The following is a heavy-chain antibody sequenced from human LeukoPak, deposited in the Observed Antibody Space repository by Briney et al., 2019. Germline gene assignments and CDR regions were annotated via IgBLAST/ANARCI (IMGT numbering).Heavy chain of an antibody. CDR3: ARRPSKKYYDILTGYYPFDY. CDR1: GYTFTSYD. CDR2: MNPNSGNT. J-gene: IGHJ4*02. D-gene: IGHD3-9*01. Sequence: ASVTVSCKASGYTFTSYDINWVRQAPGQGLEWMGWMNPNSGNTGYAQKFQGRVTMTRNTSISTAYMELSSLRSEDTAVYYCARRPSKKYYDILTGYYPFDYWGQGTLVTVSS. V-gene: IGHV1-8*01.